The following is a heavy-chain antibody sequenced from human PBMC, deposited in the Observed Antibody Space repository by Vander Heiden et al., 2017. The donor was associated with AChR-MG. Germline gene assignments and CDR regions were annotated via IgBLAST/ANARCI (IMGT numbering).Heavy chain of an antibody. Sequence: EVQLVESGGDLVQPGRSLRLSCTGSGFTFGDYALSWVRQAPGKGLEWVAFIRSKDFGGTPEYAASVKGRFTISRDDSKSIAYLQMNSLTTEDTAVYYCSRRPYRGDYWGQGTLVTVSS. V-gene: IGHV3-49*04. J-gene: IGHJ4*02. D-gene: IGHD1-26*01. CDR1: GFTFGDYA. CDR2: IRSKDFGGTP. CDR3: SRRPYRGDY.